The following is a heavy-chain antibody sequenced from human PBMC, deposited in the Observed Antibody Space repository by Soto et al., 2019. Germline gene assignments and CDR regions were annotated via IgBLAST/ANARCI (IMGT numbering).Heavy chain of an antibody. V-gene: IGHV4-59*01. Sequence: QVQLQESGPGLVKPSETLSLTCTVSGGSISSYYWSWIRQPPGKGLEWIGYIYYSGSTNYNPSLKSRVTISVDTSKNQFSLKLSSVTAADTAVYYCAGETGAAMAANNWFDPWGQGTLVTVSS. D-gene: IGHD5-18*01. J-gene: IGHJ5*02. CDR2: IYYSGST. CDR1: GGSISSYY. CDR3: AGETGAAMAANNWFDP.